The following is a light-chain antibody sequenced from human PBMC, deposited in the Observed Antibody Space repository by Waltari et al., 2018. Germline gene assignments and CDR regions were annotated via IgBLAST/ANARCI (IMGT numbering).Light chain of an antibody. CDR1: QTISGW. CDR2: KSS. Sequence: DIQMTQSPSTLSASVGDRFTITCRASQTISGWLAWYQHKPGNVPKLLIYKSSVLESGVPTRFSGSASQTHFTLTISSLQPDDSAIYYCQHYHSYPLTFGGGTKVEIK. CDR3: QHYHSYPLT. J-gene: IGKJ4*01. V-gene: IGKV1-5*03.